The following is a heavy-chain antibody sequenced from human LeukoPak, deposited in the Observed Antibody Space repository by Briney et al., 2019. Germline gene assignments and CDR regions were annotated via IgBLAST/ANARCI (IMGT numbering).Heavy chain of an antibody. Sequence: GGSLRLSCAATGLSVSSNFMSWGRQAPGKGLEMVSIIYGGGSTYYADSVKGRFTISRDNSKNTLYLQMNSLRAEDTAVYYCAKGVRGFYDILTGFDYWGQGTLVTVSS. V-gene: IGHV3-53*01. J-gene: IGHJ4*02. D-gene: IGHD3-9*01. CDR1: GLSVSSNF. CDR2: IYGGGST. CDR3: AKGVRGFYDILTGFDY.